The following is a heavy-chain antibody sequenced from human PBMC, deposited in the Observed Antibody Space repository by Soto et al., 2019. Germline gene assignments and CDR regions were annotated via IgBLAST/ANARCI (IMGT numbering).Heavy chain of an antibody. CDR1: GGSLSSTNW. V-gene: IGHV4-4*02. J-gene: IGHJ6*02. Sequence: PSETLSLTCAVSGGSLSSTNWWSWVRQTPGKGLEWIGEIYHSGTTHYNPSLKSRVIISVDKSKKQFSLTLSSVTAADTAVYHCARAAKSSRDDYVWGSYRDAYYYYCMDVWGQGTTVTVSS. CDR2: IYHSGTT. CDR3: ARAAKSSRDDYVWGSYRDAYYYYCMDV. D-gene: IGHD3-16*02.